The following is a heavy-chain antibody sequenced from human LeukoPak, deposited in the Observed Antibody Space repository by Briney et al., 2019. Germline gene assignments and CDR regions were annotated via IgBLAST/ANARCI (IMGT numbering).Heavy chain of an antibody. V-gene: IGHV4-59*08. CDR3: ARSLQYSGSPNDAFDI. CDR1: GGSISPYH. D-gene: IGHD1-26*01. Sequence: KRSETLSLTCTVSGGSISPYHWSWIRQPPGRGLEWIGYIYYSGSTNYNPSLTSRVTISVDTSKNLLSLKLSSVTAGDTAVYYCARSLQYSGSPNDAFDIWGQGTMVTVSS. J-gene: IGHJ3*02. CDR2: IYYSGST.